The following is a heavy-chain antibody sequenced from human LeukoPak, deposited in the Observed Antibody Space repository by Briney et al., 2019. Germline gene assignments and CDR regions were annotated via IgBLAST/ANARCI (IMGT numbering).Heavy chain of an antibody. CDR2: IYYGGST. V-gene: IGHV4-39*01. CDR3: ARALGYCSGGSCTRGYNWFDP. Sequence: SETLSLTCTVSGGSISSSDYYWGWIRQPPGKGLEWIGSIYYGGSTYYNPSLKSRVTISVDTSMNQFSLKLSFVTTADTAVYYCARALGYCSGGSCTRGYNWFDPWGQGTQVTVPS. J-gene: IGHJ5*02. CDR1: GGSISSSDYY. D-gene: IGHD2-15*01.